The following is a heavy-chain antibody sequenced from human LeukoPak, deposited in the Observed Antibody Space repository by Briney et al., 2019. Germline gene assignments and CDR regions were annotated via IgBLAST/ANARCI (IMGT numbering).Heavy chain of an antibody. CDR1: GLTFSTHS. CDR2: ISGSGGTT. V-gene: IGHV3-64D*09. CDR3: VKDLGGAWAFDI. Sequence: GGSLRLSCSASGLTFSTHSMHWVRQAPGKGLEYVSTISGSGGTTYYADSVKGRFTISRDNSKNSVYLQMSSLRAEDTAMYHCVKDLGGAWAFDIWGQGTMVTVSS. J-gene: IGHJ3*02. D-gene: IGHD1-26*01.